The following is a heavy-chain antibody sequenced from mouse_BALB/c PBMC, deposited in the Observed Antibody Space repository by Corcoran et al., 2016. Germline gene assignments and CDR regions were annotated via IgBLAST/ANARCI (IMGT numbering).Heavy chain of an antibody. CDR1: GYTFTDYY. Sequence: EVQLQQSGPELVKPGASVKMSCKASGYTFTDYYMDWVKQSHGESFEWIGRVNPHNGGTSYNQKFKGKATLTVDKSSSTAYMELNSLTSEDSAVYYCARGHYYGYYFDYWGQGTTLTVSS. J-gene: IGHJ2*01. D-gene: IGHD1-2*01. CDR2: VNPHNGGT. CDR3: ARGHYYGYYFDY. V-gene: IGHV1-19*01.